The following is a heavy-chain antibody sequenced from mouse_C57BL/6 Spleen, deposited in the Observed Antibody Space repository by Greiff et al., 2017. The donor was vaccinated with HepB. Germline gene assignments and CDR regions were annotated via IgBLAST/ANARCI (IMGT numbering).Heavy chain of an antibody. CDR3: ARECPHCYVSRAWFAY. CDR2: IYPGDGDI. Sequence: QVQLKESGPELVKPGASVKISCKASGYAFSNSLMNWVKQRPGKGLEWIGRIYPGDGDINYNGKFKGKATLTADKSSSTAYMQLSSLTTEYSAVYFCARECPHCYVSRAWFAYWGQGTLVTVSA. D-gene: IGHD1-1*01. J-gene: IGHJ3*01. CDR1: GYAFSNSL. V-gene: IGHV1-82*01.